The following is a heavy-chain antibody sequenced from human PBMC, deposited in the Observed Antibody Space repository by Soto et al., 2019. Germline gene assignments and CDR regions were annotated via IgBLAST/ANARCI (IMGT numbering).Heavy chain of an antibody. V-gene: IGHV4-34*01. D-gene: IGHD1-1*01. CDR2: INHSGST. Sequence: SETLSLTCAVYGGSFSGYYWSWIRQPPGKGLEWIGEINHSGSTNYNPSLKSRVTISVDTSKNQFSLKLSSVTAADTAVYYCARDDRFSGSFDYWGQGTLVTVSS. CDR3: ARDDRFSGSFDY. CDR1: GGSFSGYY. J-gene: IGHJ4*02.